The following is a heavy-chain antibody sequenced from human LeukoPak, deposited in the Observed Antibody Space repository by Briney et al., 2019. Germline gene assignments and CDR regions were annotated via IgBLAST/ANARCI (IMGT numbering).Heavy chain of an antibody. CDR1: GYTFTSYD. CDR2: MNPNSGNT. D-gene: IGHD2-15*01. CDR3: ARGTVYCSGGSCYLFDGFDY. Sequence: GASVKVSCKASGYTFTSYDVNWFRQATGQGLEWMGWMNPNSGNTGYAQKFQGRVSLTRDTSISTAYLELISLRSEDTAVYYCARGTVYCSGGSCYLFDGFDYWGQGTLVTVSS. V-gene: IGHV1-8*01. J-gene: IGHJ4*02.